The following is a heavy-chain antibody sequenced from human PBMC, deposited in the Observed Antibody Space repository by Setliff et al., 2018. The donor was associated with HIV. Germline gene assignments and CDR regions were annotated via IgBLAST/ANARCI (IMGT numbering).Heavy chain of an antibody. Sequence: ASVKVSCKASGYTFIAYYIHWVRQAPGQRLEWMGQINPKSGDTDYAQKFQGRVSMTRDTSTNTAYLDLKNLTSDDTAVYFCVKDGGPWGSGDWGQGTLVTVSS. CDR2: INPKSGDT. V-gene: IGHV1-2*06. CDR1: GYTFIAYY. D-gene: IGHD7-27*01. CDR3: VKDGGPWGSGD. J-gene: IGHJ4*02.